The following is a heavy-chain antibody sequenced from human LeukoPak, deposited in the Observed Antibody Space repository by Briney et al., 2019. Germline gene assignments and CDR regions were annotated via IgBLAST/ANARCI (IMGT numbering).Heavy chain of an antibody. Sequence: AESLKISFKGSGYTFISYWIGWVRQLPAKRLEGMGIIYPGDSDTRYNPSFQGQVTMSADKSITTAYLHWSSLKASDTAMYYCARLGYCSRGTCYAFDYWGQGTLVTVSS. CDR2: IYPGDSDT. D-gene: IGHD2-2*01. CDR1: GYTFISYW. J-gene: IGHJ4*02. CDR3: ARLGYCSRGTCYAFDY. V-gene: IGHV5-51*01.